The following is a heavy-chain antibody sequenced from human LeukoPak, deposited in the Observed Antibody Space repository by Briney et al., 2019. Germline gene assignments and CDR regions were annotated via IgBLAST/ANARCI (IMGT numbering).Heavy chain of an antibody. CDR1: GGSISNYY. V-gene: IGHV4-59*01. CDR3: ASDKGYSIVPAIDP. J-gene: IGHJ5*02. CDR2: IYYSGST. Sequence: PSETLSLTCTVSGGSISNYYWSWIRQPPGKGLEWIGYIYYSGSTNYNPSLKSRVTISVDTSKNQFSLKLSSVTAADTAVYYCASDKGYSIVPAIDPWGQGTLVTVSS. D-gene: IGHD6-13*01.